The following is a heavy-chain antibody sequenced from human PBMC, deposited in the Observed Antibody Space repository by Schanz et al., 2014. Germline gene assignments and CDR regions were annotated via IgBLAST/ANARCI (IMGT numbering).Heavy chain of an antibody. CDR3: ARVSVGDGVLFEY. Sequence: ESGGGLDQPGRSLRLSCAASGFPFNEYGMLWVRQSPGKGLEWIGYIYYSGNTYYNPSLRGRVSMSLDTSKNQFSLKLGSVSAADTAVYYCARVSVGDGVLFEYWGQGTLVTVSS. CDR1: GFPFNEYG. D-gene: IGHD3-16*02. CDR2: IYYSGNT. J-gene: IGHJ4*02. V-gene: IGHV4-59*06.